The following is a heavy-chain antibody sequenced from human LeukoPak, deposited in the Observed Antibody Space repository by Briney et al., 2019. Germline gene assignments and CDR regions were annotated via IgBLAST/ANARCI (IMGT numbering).Heavy chain of an antibody. V-gene: IGHV4-34*01. CDR3: ARGPPTDYYDSSGFYYVFDY. CDR1: GGSFSGYY. CDR2: INHSGST. D-gene: IGHD3-22*01. J-gene: IGHJ3*01. Sequence: SETLSLTCAVYGGSFSGYYWSWIRQPPGKGLEWIGEINHSGSTNYNPSLKSRVTISVDTSKNQFSLKLSSVTAADTAVYFCARGPPTDYYDSSGFYYVFDYWGQGTMVTVSS.